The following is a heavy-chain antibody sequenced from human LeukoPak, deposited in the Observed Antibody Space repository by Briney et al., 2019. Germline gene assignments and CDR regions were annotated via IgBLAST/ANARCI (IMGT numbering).Heavy chain of an antibody. D-gene: IGHD3-22*01. Sequence: GGSLRLSCAASGFTFSSYWIHWVRQAPGKGLVWVSRINTDGSSTSYADSVKGRFTISRDNAKNSLYLQMNSLRAEDTAVYYCARLSPVTMIVVSYWYFDLWGRGTLVTVSS. CDR1: GFTFSSYW. CDR2: INTDGSST. V-gene: IGHV3-74*01. CDR3: ARLSPVTMIVVSYWYFDL. J-gene: IGHJ2*01.